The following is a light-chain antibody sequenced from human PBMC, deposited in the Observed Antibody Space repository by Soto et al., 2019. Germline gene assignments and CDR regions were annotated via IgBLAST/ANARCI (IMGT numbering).Light chain of an antibody. V-gene: IGLV2-14*01. J-gene: IGLJ1*01. CDR3: RSYTTSSTRV. CDR1: SSDLGIYNY. Sequence: QSVLTQPASVSGSPGQSIAISCSGSSSDLGIYNYVSWYQQHPGKVPKLIIFEVTNRPSGVSNRFSGSKSGNTASLTISGLQAEDEADYYCRSYTTSSTRVFGTGTKVTVL. CDR2: EVT.